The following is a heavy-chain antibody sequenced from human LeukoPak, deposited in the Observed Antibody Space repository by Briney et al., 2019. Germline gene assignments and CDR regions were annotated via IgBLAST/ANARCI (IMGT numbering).Heavy chain of an antibody. Sequence: PSETLSLTCTVSGGSISSYYWTWIRQPPGKALEWIGYIYYSGRTSYNPSLKSRVTISLDKSQNHFSLNLNSVTAADTAVYYCAGQGGFYLDHWGQGILVTVSS. D-gene: IGHD3-16*01. CDR1: GGSISSYY. J-gene: IGHJ5*02. V-gene: IGHV4-59*08. CDR3: AGQGGFYLDH. CDR2: IYYSGRT.